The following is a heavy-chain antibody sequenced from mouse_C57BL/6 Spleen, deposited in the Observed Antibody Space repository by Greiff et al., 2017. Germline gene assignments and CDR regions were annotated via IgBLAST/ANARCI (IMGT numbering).Heavy chain of an antibody. V-gene: IGHV7-1*01. CDR3: ARDRYLGAMDY. CDR2: SRNKANDYTT. CDR1: GFTFSDFY. Sequence: EVQRVESGGGLVQSGRSLRLSCATSGFTFSDFYMEWVRQAPGKGLEWIAASRNKANDYTTAYSASVKGRFIVSRDTSQSILYLQMNALRAEDTAIYYCARDRYLGAMDYWGQGTSVTVSS. D-gene: IGHD4-1*01. J-gene: IGHJ4*01.